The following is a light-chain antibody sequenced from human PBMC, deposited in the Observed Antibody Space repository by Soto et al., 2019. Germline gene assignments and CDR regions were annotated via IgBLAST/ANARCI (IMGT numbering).Light chain of an antibody. CDR2: GNS. Sequence: QSVLTQPPSVSGAPGQRVTISCTGSSSNIGAGYDVHWYQQLPGTAPKLLIYGNSNRPSGVPDRFSGSKSGTSASLAISGLQADDEADYYCQSYDSSLSWVFGEGTQLTVL. CDR3: QSYDSSLSWV. V-gene: IGLV1-40*01. CDR1: SSNIGAGYD. J-gene: IGLJ7*01.